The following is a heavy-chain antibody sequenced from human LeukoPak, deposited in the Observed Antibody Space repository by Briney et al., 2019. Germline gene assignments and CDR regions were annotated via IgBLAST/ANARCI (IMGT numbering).Heavy chain of an antibody. Sequence: SETLSLTRTVSGGSISSGSYYWSWIRQPAGKGLEWIGRIYTSGSTNYNPSLKSRVTISVDTSKNQFSLKLSSVTAADTAVYYCARDGDFWSGYIDYWGQGTLVTVSS. CDR2: IYTSGST. V-gene: IGHV4-61*02. CDR1: GGSISSGSYY. J-gene: IGHJ4*02. D-gene: IGHD3-3*01. CDR3: ARDGDFWSGYIDY.